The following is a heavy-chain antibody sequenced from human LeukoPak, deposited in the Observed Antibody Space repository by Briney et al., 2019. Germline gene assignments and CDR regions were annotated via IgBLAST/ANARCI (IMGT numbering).Heavy chain of an antibody. CDR3: ARDQGYYDSSGYYLGGDHDY. J-gene: IGHJ4*02. V-gene: IGHV1-2*06. Sequence: GASVKVSCKASGYTFTGYYMHWVRQAPGQGLEWMGRINPNSGGTNYAQKFQGRVTMTRDTSISTAYMELSRLRSDDTAVYYCARDQGYYDSSGYYLGGDHDYWGQGTLVTVSS. CDR2: INPNSGGT. CDR1: GYTFTGYY. D-gene: IGHD3-22*01.